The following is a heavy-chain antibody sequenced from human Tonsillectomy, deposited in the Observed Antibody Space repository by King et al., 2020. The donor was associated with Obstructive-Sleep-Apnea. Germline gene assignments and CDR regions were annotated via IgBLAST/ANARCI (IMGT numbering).Heavy chain of an antibody. V-gene: IGHV4-59*08. J-gene: IGHJ4*02. CDR3: ARHRGVEDYGGYGDYFDY. CDR2: MYYSGNT. Sequence: QLQESGPGLVKPSETLSLICTVSGGSISNYYWSLIRQPPGKGVEWIGYMYYSGNTNFNPSLKSRVTISGDTSKIQFSLRLSSVTAADTAVYYCARHRGVEDYGGYGDYFDYWGQGTLVTVSS. D-gene: IGHD5-12*01. CDR1: GGSISNYY.